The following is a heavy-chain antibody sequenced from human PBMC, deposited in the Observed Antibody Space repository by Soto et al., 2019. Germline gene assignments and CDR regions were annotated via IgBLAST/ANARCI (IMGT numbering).Heavy chain of an antibody. V-gene: IGHV3-66*01. CDR3: AREEGISYYFDY. J-gene: IGHJ4*02. D-gene: IGHD3-3*02. CDR2: XYSGGXT. Sequence: SLRLSCAASAFTVRSNYLSWVRQAPGKALEWVSVXYSGGXTYYAESVKGXXTISREKSXKTLYLQMNSLRDEDTAVYYCAREEGISYYFDYWGKGTLVTVYS. CDR1: AFTVRSNY.